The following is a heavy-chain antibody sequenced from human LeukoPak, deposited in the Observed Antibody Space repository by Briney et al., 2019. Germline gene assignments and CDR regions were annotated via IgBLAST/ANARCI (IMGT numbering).Heavy chain of an antibody. CDR3: ARHQYDAISTGYWLDP. D-gene: IGHD3-9*01. V-gene: IGHV5-51*01. Sequence: GESLKISCKGSGYSFTSYWIGWVRQMPGKGLEWMGIIYPGDSDTRYSPSFQGQVTISADKSISTAYLQWSSLKASDTAMYYCARHQYDAISTGYWLDPWGQGTLVTVSS. CDR2: IYPGDSDT. J-gene: IGHJ5*02. CDR1: GYSFTSYW.